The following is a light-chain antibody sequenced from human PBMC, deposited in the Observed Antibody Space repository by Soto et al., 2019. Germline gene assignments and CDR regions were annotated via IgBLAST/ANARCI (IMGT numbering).Light chain of an antibody. V-gene: IGLV2-18*02. CDR1: SSDVGSYNR. J-gene: IGLJ1*01. CDR2: EVS. CDR3: SSYTSSSTSLYV. Sequence: QPALTQPPSVSGSPGQSVAISCTGTSSDVGSYNRVSWYQQPPGTAPKLMIYEVSNRPSGVPDRFSGSKSGNTASLTISGLQAEDEADYYCSSYTSSSTSLYVFGTGTKVTVL.